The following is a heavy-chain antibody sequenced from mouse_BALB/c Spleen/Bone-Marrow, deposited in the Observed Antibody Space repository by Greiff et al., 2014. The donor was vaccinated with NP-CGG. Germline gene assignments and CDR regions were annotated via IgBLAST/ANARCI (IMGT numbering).Heavy chain of an antibody. J-gene: IGHJ3*01. D-gene: IGHD1-1*01. CDR3: AYYYYGGWFAN. CDR2: IDPANGNI. CDR1: GFNIKDTY. Sequence: VQLQQSGAELVKPGASVKLSCTASGFNIKDTYMHWVKQRPEQGLEWIGRIDPANGNIKYDPKFQGKATITADTSSNTAYLQLSSLTYEDPAVYYCAYYYYGGWFANWGQGTLVTVSA. V-gene: IGHV14-3*02.